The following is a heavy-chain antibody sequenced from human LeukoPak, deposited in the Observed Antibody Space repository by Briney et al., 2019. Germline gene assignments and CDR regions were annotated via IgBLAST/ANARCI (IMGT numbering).Heavy chain of an antibody. CDR1: GGSISSDY. CDR3: ARHSYGYLID. V-gene: IGHV4-59*01. Sequence: SETLSLTCTVSGGSISSDYWSWIRQSPGKGLEWIGYIYYSGSTNCNPSLKSRVTISVDTSKNQFSLKLSSVTAADTAVYYCARHSYGYLIDWGQGTLVTVSS. D-gene: IGHD5-18*01. CDR2: IYYSGST. J-gene: IGHJ4*02.